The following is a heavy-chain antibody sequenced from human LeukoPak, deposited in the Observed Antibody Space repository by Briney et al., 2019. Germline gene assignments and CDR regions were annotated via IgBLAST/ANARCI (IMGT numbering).Heavy chain of an antibody. J-gene: IGHJ6*02. Sequence: GGSLRLSCAASGFTFSNYAMSWVRQAPGKGLEWVSAISGSGGSTYYADSVKGRFTISRDNSKNTLYLQMTSLRAEDSAVYYCARYCTSTSCADSSYYGMDVWGQGTTVAVSS. CDR2: ISGSGGST. D-gene: IGHD2-2*01. V-gene: IGHV3-23*01. CDR3: ARYCTSTSCADSSYYGMDV. CDR1: GFTFSNYA.